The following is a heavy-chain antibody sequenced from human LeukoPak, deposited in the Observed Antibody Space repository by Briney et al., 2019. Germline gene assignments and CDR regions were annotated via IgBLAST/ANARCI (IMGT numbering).Heavy chain of an antibody. CDR3: ARGPYDYGGNPFDY. D-gene: IGHD4-23*01. V-gene: IGHV4-34*01. J-gene: IGHJ4*02. CDR2: INHSGST. CDR1: GGSISSYY. Sequence: SETLSLTCTVSGGSISSYYWSWIRQPPGKGLEWIGEINHSGSTNYNPSLKSRVTISVDTSKNQFSLKLSSVTAADTAVYYCARGPYDYGGNPFDYWGQGTLVTVSS.